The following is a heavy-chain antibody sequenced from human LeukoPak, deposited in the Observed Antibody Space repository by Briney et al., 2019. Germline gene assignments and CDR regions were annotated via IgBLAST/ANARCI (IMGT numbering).Heavy chain of an antibody. CDR1: GYSISSGYY. D-gene: IGHD7-27*01. CDR2: IYHSGST. J-gene: IGHJ4*02. CDR3: ASRKLGNDY. Sequence: SETLSLTCTVSGYSISSGYYWGWIRQPPGKGLEWIGSIYHSGSTYYNPSLKSRVTMSLDTSKNQFSLKLSSVTAADTAVYYCASRKLGNDYWGQGTLVTVSS. V-gene: IGHV4-38-2*02.